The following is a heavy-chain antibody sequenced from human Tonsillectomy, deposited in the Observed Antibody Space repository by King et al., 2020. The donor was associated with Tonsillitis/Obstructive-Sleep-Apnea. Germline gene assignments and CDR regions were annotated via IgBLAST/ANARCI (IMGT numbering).Heavy chain of an antibody. V-gene: IGHV3-48*03. Sequence: VQLVESGGGLLQPGGSLRLSCAASGFTFSSFEMNWVRQAPGKGLEWISYISSSGSTIYYTDSVKGRFTISRDNAQNSLYLQMNSLRAEDTAFYYCARAGAGSSWSDAFDIWGLGTMVTVSS. CDR2: ISSSGSTI. CDR1: GFTFSSFE. D-gene: IGHD6-13*01. CDR3: ARAGAGSSWSDAFDI. J-gene: IGHJ3*02.